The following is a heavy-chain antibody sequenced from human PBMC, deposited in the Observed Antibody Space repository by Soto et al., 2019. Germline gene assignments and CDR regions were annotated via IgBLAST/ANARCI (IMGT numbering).Heavy chain of an antibody. D-gene: IGHD2-2*01. CDR3: ARVVVGVPAATNWFDP. Sequence: SETLSLTCAVSGGSISSGGYSWSWIRQPPGKGLEWIGYIYHSGSTYYNPSLKSRVTISVDRSKNQFSLKLSSVTAADTAVYYCARVVVGVPAATNWFDPWGQGTLATVSS. J-gene: IGHJ5*02. CDR2: IYHSGST. V-gene: IGHV4-30-2*01. CDR1: GGSISSGGYS.